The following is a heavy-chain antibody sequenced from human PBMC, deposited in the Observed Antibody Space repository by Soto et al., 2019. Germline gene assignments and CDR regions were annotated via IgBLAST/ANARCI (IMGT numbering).Heavy chain of an antibody. Sequence: SETLSLTCTVSGGSISSYYWSWIRQPPGKGLEWIGYIYYSGSTNYNPSLKSRVTISVDTSKNQFSLKLSSVTAADTAVYYCARHSRDYYGSGSPYYMDVWGKGTTVTV. CDR2: IYYSGST. J-gene: IGHJ6*03. V-gene: IGHV4-59*08. CDR3: ARHSRDYYGSGSPYYMDV. D-gene: IGHD3-10*01. CDR1: GGSISSYY.